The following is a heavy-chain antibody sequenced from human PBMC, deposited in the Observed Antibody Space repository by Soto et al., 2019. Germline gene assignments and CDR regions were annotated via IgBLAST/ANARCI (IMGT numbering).Heavy chain of an antibody. CDR3: ARDQYYYDSSGYYESGAFDI. CDR1: RYTFTGYY. V-gene: IGHV1-2*04. Sequence: EASVKVPCKPSRYTFTGYYMHRVRHAPGHGLDWMGWTNPNSGGTNYAQKCQGWVTMTRDTSISTAYMELSRLRSDDTAVYYCARDQYYYDSSGYYESGAFDIWGQGTMVNVSS. J-gene: IGHJ3*02. CDR2: TNPNSGGT. D-gene: IGHD3-22*01.